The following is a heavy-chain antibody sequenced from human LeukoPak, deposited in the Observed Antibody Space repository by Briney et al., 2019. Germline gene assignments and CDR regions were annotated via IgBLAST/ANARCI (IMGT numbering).Heavy chain of an antibody. Sequence: SQTLSLTCTVSGGSISSGSYYWSWIRQPAGKGLEWIGRIYTSGSTNYNPSLKSRVTISVDTSKNQFSLKLSSVTAADTAVYYCARVRITMIVVVIDPYVFDIWGQGTMVTVSS. CDR2: IYTSGST. D-gene: IGHD3-22*01. V-gene: IGHV4-61*02. CDR1: GGSISSGSYY. CDR3: ARVRITMIVVVIDPYVFDI. J-gene: IGHJ3*02.